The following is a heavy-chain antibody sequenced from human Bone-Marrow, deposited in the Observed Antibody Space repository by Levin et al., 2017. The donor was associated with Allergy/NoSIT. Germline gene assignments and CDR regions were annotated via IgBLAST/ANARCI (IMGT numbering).Heavy chain of an antibody. Sequence: GGSLRLSCAASGFTFSSYEMNWVRQAPGKGLEWLSHISGSGTTIYYADSVTGRFTISRDNAKNSLYLQMNSLRAEDTAVYYCATLFGNAWGQGTTVTVSS. CDR1: GFTFSSYE. CDR2: ISGSGTTI. CDR3: ATLFGNA. V-gene: IGHV3-48*03. D-gene: IGHD3-3*01. J-gene: IGHJ6*02.